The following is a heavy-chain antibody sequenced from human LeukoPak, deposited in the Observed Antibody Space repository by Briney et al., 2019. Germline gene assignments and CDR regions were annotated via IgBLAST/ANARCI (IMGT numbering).Heavy chain of an antibody. D-gene: IGHD5-18*01. CDR2: IKQDGSEK. V-gene: IGHV3-7*01. CDR3: ARDRAMDDY. J-gene: IGHJ4*02. CDR1: GFTFRSYW. Sequence: TGVFLRLSCAASGFTFRSYWMNWVRQAPGKGLEWVANIKQDGSEKDCVDSVKGRFTISRDNSKNSLYLQMNSLRAEDTAVYYCARDRAMDDYWGQGTLVTVSS.